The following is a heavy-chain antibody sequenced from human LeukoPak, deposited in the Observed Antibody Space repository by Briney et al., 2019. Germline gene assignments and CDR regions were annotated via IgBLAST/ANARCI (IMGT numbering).Heavy chain of an antibody. CDR1: GFIFSSYS. Sequence: GGSLRLSCAASGFIFSSYSINWVRQAPGKGLEWVSSISSSSSYIYYADSVKGRFTISRDNAKNSLYLQMNSLRAEDTVVYYCAREYYYDSRAPGAFDIWGQGTTVTVSS. CDR3: AREYYYDSRAPGAFDI. V-gene: IGHV3-21*01. J-gene: IGHJ3*02. CDR2: ISSSSSYI. D-gene: IGHD3-22*01.